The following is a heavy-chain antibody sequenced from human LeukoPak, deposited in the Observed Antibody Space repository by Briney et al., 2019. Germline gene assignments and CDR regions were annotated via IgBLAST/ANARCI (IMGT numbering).Heavy chain of an antibody. D-gene: IGHD2-2*01. CDR1: GFTFSSYA. CDR2: ISYDGSNK. V-gene: IGHV3-30-3*01. CDR3: ARDWNIVVVPAASYYYYGMDV. Sequence: QPGGSLRLSCAASGFTFSSYAMHWVRQAPGKGLEWVAVISYDGSNKYYADSVKGRFTISRDNSKNTLYLQMNSLRAEDTAVYYCARDWNIVVVPAASYYYYGMDVWGQGTTVTVSS. J-gene: IGHJ6*02.